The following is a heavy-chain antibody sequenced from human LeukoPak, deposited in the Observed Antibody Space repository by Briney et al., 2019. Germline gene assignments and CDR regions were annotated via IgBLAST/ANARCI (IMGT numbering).Heavy chain of an antibody. CDR1: GFTFSSYD. Sequence: GGSLRLSCAASGFTFSSYDMSWVRQAPGKGLEWVSGITYSSGYTYYADSVKGRFTISRDNSRNTLYLQMNSLRAEDTAVYYCAKDPSDLGGSGSNNYFDCWGQGPLVTASS. CDR2: ITYSSGYT. V-gene: IGHV3-23*01. CDR3: AKDPSDLGGSGSNNYFDC. J-gene: IGHJ4*02. D-gene: IGHD3-10*01.